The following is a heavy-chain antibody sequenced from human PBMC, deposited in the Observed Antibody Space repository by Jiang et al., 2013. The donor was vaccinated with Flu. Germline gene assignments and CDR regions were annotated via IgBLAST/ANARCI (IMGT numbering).Heavy chain of an antibody. CDR3: ARVGGSYSAEYFQH. CDR1: GGTFSSYA. Sequence: GAEVKKPGSSVKVSCKASGGTFSSYAISWVRQAPGQGLEWMGGIIPIFGTANYAQKFQGRVTITADESTSTAYMELSSLRSEGTAVYYCARVGGSYSAEYFQHWGQGTLVTVSS. V-gene: IGHV1-69*01. CDR2: IIPIFGTA. J-gene: IGHJ1*01. D-gene: IGHD1-26*01.